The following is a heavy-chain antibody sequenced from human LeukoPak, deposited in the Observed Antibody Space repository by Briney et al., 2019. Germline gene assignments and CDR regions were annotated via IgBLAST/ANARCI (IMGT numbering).Heavy chain of an antibody. CDR3: ARDPVHSSGWFAVSYYYMDV. J-gene: IGHJ6*03. V-gene: IGHV3-7*01. Sequence: GGSLRLSCAASGFTFSNYWISWVRQAPGKGLEWVANVKQDGSEEFYVDSVKGRFTISRDNAKNSLYLQMNSLRAEDTAVYYCARDPVHSSGWFAVSYYYMDVWGKGTTVTVSS. CDR1: GFTFSNYW. D-gene: IGHD6-19*01. CDR2: VKQDGSEE.